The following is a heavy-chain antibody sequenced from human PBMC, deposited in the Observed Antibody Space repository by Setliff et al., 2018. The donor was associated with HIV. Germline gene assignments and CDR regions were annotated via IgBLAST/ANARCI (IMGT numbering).Heavy chain of an antibody. CDR3: ARDRAYASFDY. CDR2: INPDGSHR. CDR1: GFTLTISW. Sequence: GGSLRLSCAASGFTLTISWMNWVRQAPGKGLEWVANINPDGSHRDYVDSVKGRFTISRDNAKNSLYLQMNSLRAEDTAVYYCARDRAYASFDYWGQGALVTVSS. V-gene: IGHV3-7*03. D-gene: IGHD3-16*01. J-gene: IGHJ4*02.